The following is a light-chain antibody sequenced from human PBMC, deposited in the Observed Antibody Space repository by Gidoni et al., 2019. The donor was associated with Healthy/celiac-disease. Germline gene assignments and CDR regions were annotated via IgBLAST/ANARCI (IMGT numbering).Light chain of an antibody. CDR3: QQYGSSTET. Sequence: ELVLTQSPGTLSLSPGERATLSCRASQSVSSSYLAWYQQKPGQAPRLLIYGASSRATGITDRFSGSGSGTDFTLTISRLEPEDFAVYYCQQYGSSTETLGQGTKVEIK. CDR1: QSVSSSY. J-gene: IGKJ1*01. CDR2: GAS. V-gene: IGKV3-20*01.